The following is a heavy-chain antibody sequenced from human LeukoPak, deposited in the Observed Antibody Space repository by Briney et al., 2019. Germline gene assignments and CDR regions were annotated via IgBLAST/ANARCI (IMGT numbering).Heavy chain of an antibody. CDR3: ARGGQGFWSGYGFGY. D-gene: IGHD3-3*01. Sequence: PSETLSLTCTVSGGSISSSSYYWSWIRQPPGKGLEWIGEINHSGSTNYNPSLKSRVTISVDTSKNQFSLKLSSVTAADTAVYYCARGGQGFWSGYGFGYWGQGTLVTVSS. CDR2: INHSGST. CDR1: GGSISSSSYY. V-gene: IGHV4-39*07. J-gene: IGHJ4*02.